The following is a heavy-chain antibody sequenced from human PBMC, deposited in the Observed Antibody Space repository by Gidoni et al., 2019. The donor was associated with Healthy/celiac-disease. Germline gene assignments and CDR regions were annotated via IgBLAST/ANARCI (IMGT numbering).Heavy chain of an antibody. D-gene: IGHD2-2*01. CDR1: GFPFSSYA. CDR2: ISGSGGST. J-gene: IGHJ4*02. Sequence: EVQLLESGGGLVQPGGSLRLSCAASGFPFSSYAMSWVRQATGKGVDWVSAISGSGGSTYYADSVKGRFTISRDNSKNTLYLQMNSLRAEDTAVYYCATSYCSSTSCYAASFDYWGQGTLVTVSS. V-gene: IGHV3-23*01. CDR3: ATSYCSSTSCYAASFDY.